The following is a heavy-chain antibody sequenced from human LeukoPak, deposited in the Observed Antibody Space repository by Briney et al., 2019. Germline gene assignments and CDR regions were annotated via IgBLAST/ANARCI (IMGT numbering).Heavy chain of an antibody. J-gene: IGHJ4*02. Sequence: SETLSLTCTVSGGSISSYYWSWIRQPPGKGLEWIGYIYYSGSTNYNPSLKGPITNSLDTSKNQFSLNLSSVTAAYTAVYYCARKSFHTSIYDYWGQGTLVTVSS. V-gene: IGHV4-59*01. CDR3: ARKSFHTSIYDY. CDR1: GGSISSYY. D-gene: IGHD2-2*01. CDR2: IYYSGST.